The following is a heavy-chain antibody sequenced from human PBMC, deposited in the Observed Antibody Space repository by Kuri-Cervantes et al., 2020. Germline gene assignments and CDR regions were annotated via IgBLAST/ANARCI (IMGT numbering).Heavy chain of an antibody. CDR3: ARDPNTDMGI. D-gene: IGHD5-18*01. CDR1: GGSISSSSYY. V-gene: IGHV4-61*01. J-gene: IGHJ4*02. Sequence: SETLSLTCTASGGSISSSSYYWSWIRQPPGKGLEWIGYIYYSGSTNYNPSLKSRVTISVDTSKNQFSLKLSSVTAADTAVYYCARDPNTDMGIWGQGTLVTVSS. CDR2: IYYSGST.